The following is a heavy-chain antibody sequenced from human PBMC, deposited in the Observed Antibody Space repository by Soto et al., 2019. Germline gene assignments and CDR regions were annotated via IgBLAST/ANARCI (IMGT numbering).Heavy chain of an antibody. CDR2: IYYRGST. CDR1: GGSISSYY. Sequence: SETLSLTCTVSGGSISSYYWSWIRQPPGKGLEWIGYIYYRGSTNYNPSLKSRVTISVDTSKNQFSLKLSSVTAADTAVYYCARGPSVSFLMNWFDPWGQGTLVTVSS. CDR3: ARGPSVSFLMNWFDP. J-gene: IGHJ5*02. D-gene: IGHD3-16*02. V-gene: IGHV4-59*12.